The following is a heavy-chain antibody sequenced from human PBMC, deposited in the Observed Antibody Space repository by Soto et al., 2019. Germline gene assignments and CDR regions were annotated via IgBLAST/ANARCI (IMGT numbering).Heavy chain of an antibody. CDR3: ARPHPDSSSSEYYYYYYMDV. J-gene: IGHJ6*03. V-gene: IGHV3-21*01. CDR1: GFTFSSYS. CDR2: ISSSISYI. D-gene: IGHD6-6*01. Sequence: GSLRLSCAASGFTFSSYSMNWVRQAPGKGLEWVSSISSSISYIYYADSVKGRFTISRDNAKNSLYLQMNSLRAEDTAVYYCARPHPDSSSSEYYYYYYMDVWGKGTTVTVSS.